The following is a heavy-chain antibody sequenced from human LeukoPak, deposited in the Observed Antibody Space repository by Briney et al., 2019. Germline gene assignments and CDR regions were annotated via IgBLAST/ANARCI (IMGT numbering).Heavy chain of an antibody. CDR1: GGSFSGYY. CDR3: ARGRGGGYWTAQPIDY. D-gene: IGHD1-1*01. V-gene: IGHV4-34*01. CDR2: INHSGST. Sequence: SETLSLTCAVYGGSFSGYYWSWIRQPPGKGLEWIGEINHSGSTNYNPSLKSRVTISVDTSKNQFSLKLSSVTAADTAVYYCARGRGGGYWTAQPIDYWGQGTLVTVSS. J-gene: IGHJ4*02.